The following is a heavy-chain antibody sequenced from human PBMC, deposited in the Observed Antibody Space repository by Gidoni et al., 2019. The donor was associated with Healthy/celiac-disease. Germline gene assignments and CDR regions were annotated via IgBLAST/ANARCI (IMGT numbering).Heavy chain of an antibody. CDR1: GFSLSTSGMC. V-gene: IGHV2-70*01. CDR2: IDWDDDK. J-gene: IGHJ6*02. Sequence: QVTLRESGPALVKPTQTLTLTCTFSGFSLSTSGMCVSWIRQPPGKALEWLALIDWDDDKYYSTSLKTRLTISKDTSKNQVVLTMTNMDPVDTATYYCARIPTTVTTRTHGAYYYYGMDVWGQGTTVTVSS. CDR3: ARIPTTVTTRTHGAYYYYGMDV. D-gene: IGHD4-4*01.